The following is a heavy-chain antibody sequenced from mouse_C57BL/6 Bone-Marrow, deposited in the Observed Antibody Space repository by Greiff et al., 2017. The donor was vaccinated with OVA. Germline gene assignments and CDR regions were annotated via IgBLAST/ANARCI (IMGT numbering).Heavy chain of an antibody. Sequence: QVQLKESGAELVSPGASVTLSCKASGYTFTDYEMHWVKQTPVHGLEWIGAIDPETGGTAYNQKFKGKAILTADKSSSTAYMELRSLTSEDSAVYYCTRGYSNYYAMDYWGQGTSVTVSS. CDR3: TRGYSNYYAMDY. D-gene: IGHD2-5*01. J-gene: IGHJ4*01. CDR1: GYTFTDYE. CDR2: IDPETGGT. V-gene: IGHV1-15*01.